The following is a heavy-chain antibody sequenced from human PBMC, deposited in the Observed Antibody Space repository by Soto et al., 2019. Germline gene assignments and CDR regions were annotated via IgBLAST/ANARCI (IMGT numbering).Heavy chain of an antibody. J-gene: IGHJ4*02. D-gene: IGHD6-13*01. CDR1: GGSISSSNW. V-gene: IGHV4-4*02. CDR3: ARARIAAARVTFDY. CDR2: IYHSGST. Sequence: TXGTLSLTCAVSGGSISSSNWWSCVRQPPGKGLEWIGEIYHSGSTNYNPSLKSRVTISVDKSKNQFSLKLSSVTAADTAVYYCARARIAAARVTFDYWGQGTLVTVSS.